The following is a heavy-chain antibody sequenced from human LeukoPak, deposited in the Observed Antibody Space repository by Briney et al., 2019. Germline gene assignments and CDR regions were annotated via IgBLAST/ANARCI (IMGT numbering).Heavy chain of an antibody. CDR2: IRYDGSNK. Sequence: GGSLRLSCAASGFTFSSYGMHWVRQAPGKGLEWVAFIRYDGSNKYYADSVKGRFTISRDNSKNTLYLQMNSLGAEDTAVYYCARGPPSEWLRPYYYYYMDVWGKGTTVTVSS. CDR3: ARGPPSEWLRPYYYYYMDV. J-gene: IGHJ6*03. CDR1: GFTFSSYG. D-gene: IGHD3-3*01. V-gene: IGHV3-30*02.